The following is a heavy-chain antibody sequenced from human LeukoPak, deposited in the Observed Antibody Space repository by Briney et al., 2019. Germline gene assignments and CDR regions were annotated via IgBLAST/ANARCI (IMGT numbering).Heavy chain of an antibody. CDR2: ISGSGGRT. CDR3: AKDRGSTSTYFDS. CDR1: GFTSSSYA. J-gene: IGHJ4*02. V-gene: IGHV3-23*01. Sequence: GGSLRLSCEASGFTSSSYATSWVRHAPGKGLEWVSAISGSGGRTYYADSVTGRSTISRDNSKNTLYLQMNSLTAEDTAIYYCAKDRGSTSTYFDSWGQGTLVTVSS. D-gene: IGHD2-2*01.